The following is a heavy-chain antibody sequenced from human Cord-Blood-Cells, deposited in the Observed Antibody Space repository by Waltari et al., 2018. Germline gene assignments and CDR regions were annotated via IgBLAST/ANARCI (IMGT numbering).Heavy chain of an antibody. J-gene: IGHJ3*02. CDR3: ARRADDAFDI. Sequence: QLQLQESGPGLVKPSETLSLTCTVSGGSISSSSYYWAWIRQPPGKGLEWIVSIYYSGSTYYNPSLKSRVTISVDTSKNQFSLKLSSETAADTAVYYCARRADDAFDIWGQGTMVTVSS. D-gene: IGHD1-26*01. CDR1: GGSISSSSYY. V-gene: IGHV4-39*01. CDR2: IYYSGST.